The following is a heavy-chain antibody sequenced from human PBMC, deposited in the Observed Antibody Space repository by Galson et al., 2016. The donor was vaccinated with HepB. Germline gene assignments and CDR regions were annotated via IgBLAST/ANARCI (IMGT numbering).Heavy chain of an antibody. Sequence: SETLSLTCSVSGGSISSYYWSWIRQPPGKGLEWTGYISYSGSTNYNPSLKSRVTISVDTSKNQFSLKLSSVTAADTAVYYCARGRFVWQQLVEPYFDYWGQGTLVTVSS. CDR3: ARGRFVWQQLVEPYFDY. D-gene: IGHD6-13*01. CDR1: GGSISSYY. J-gene: IGHJ4*02. V-gene: IGHV4-59*01. CDR2: ISYSGST.